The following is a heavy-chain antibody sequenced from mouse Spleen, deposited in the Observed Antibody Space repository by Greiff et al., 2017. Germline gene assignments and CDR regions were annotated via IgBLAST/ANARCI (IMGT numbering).Heavy chain of an antibody. V-gene: IGHV5-4*03. D-gene: IGHD2-4*01. Sequence: EVKLVESGGGLVKPGGSLKLSCAASGFTFSSYAMSWVRQTPEKRLEWVATISDGGSYTYYPDNVKGRFTISRDNAKNNLYLQMSHLKSEDTAMYYCGRGSYYDYDSFAYWGQGTLVTVSA. CDR1: GFTFSSYA. CDR2: ISDGGSYT. CDR3: GRGSYYDYDSFAY. J-gene: IGHJ3*01.